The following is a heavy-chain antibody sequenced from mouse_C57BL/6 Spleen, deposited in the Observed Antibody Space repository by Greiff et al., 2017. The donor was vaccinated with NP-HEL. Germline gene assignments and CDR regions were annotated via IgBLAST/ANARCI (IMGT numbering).Heavy chain of an antibody. V-gene: IGHV5-4*01. CDR1: GFTFSSYA. J-gene: IGHJ1*03. D-gene: IGHD1-1*01. CDR3: ARDKGFTTVVADYWYFDV. CDR2: ISDGGSYT. Sequence: DVMLVESGGGLVKPGGSLKLSCAASGFTFSSYAMSWVRQTPEKRLEWVATISDGGSYTYYPDNVKGRFTISRDNAKNNLYLQMSHLKSEDTAMYYCARDKGFTTVVADYWYFDVWGTGTTVTVSS.